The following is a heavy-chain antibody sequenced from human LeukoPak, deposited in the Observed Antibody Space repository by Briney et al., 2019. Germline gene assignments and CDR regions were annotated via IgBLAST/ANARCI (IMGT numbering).Heavy chain of an antibody. J-gene: IGHJ4*02. Sequence: SETLSLTCTVSGGSISSYYWSWIRQPAGKGLEWIGYIYYSGSTYYNPSLKSRVTISVDTSKNQFSLRLSSVTAADTAVYYCARDRRECSSTSCYSPTFDYWGQGTLVTVSS. CDR3: ARDRRECSSTSCYSPTFDY. CDR2: IYYSGST. D-gene: IGHD2-2*02. V-gene: IGHV4-59*06. CDR1: GGSISSYY.